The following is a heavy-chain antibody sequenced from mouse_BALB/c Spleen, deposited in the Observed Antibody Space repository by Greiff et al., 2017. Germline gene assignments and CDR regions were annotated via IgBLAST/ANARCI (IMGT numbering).Heavy chain of an antibody. V-gene: IGHV5-6-5*01. CDR2: ISSGGST. CDR3: ARGGMITTTRFAY. J-gene: IGHJ3*01. D-gene: IGHD2-4*01. CDR1: GFTFSSYA. Sequence: VQLKESGGGLVQPGGSRKLSCAASGFTFSSYAMSWVRQTPEKRLEWVASISSGGSTYYPDSVKGRFTISRDNARNILYLQMSSLRSEDTAMYYCARGGMITTTRFAYWGQGTLVTVSA.